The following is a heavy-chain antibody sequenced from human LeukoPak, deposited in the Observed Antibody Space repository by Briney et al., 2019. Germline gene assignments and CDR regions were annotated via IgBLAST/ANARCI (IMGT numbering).Heavy chain of an antibody. V-gene: IGHV4-34*01. Sequence: SETLSLTCAVYGGSFSGYYWSWIRQPPGKGLEWIGEINHSGSTNYNPSLKSRVTISVDTSKNQFSLKLSSVTAADTAVYCCARARGSGYQGWFDPWGQGTLVTVSS. J-gene: IGHJ5*02. CDR3: ARARGSGYQGWFDP. CDR2: INHSGST. D-gene: IGHD5-12*01. CDR1: GGSFSGYY.